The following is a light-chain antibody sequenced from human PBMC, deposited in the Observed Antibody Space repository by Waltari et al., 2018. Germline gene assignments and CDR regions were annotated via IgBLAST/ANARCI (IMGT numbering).Light chain of an antibody. Sequence: TCRANQRISTWLAWYQQKPGIAPKLLIYKASTLETGVPSRFSGSGSGTEFTLTISSLQPDDFATYFCQQYNSYLLTFGGGTKVEIQ. V-gene: IGKV1-5*03. J-gene: IGKJ4*01. CDR3: QQYNSYLLT. CDR1: QRISTW. CDR2: KAS.